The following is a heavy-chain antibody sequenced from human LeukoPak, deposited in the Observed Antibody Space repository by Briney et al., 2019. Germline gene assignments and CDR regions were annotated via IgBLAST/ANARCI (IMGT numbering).Heavy chain of an antibody. CDR3: AKDLQRTPYSSGWYGRWFDP. D-gene: IGHD6-19*01. Sequence: GGSLRLSCAASGFTFSSYGMHWVRQAPGKGLEWVAFIRYDGSNKYYADSVKGRFTISRDNSKNTLYLQMNSLRAEDTAVYYCAKDLQRTPYSSGWYGRWFDPWGQGTLVTVSS. CDR2: IRYDGSNK. V-gene: IGHV3-30*02. CDR1: GFTFSSYG. J-gene: IGHJ5*02.